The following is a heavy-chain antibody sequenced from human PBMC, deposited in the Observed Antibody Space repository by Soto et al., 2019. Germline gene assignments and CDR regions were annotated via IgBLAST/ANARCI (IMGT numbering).Heavy chain of an antibody. CDR3: ARSSVTTWAPGAHFDY. CDR1: GGSISSYY. Sequence: QVQLQESGPGLVKPSETLSLTCTVSGGSISSYYWSWIRQPPGKGLEWIGYIYYSGSTNYNPSLKSRVSISVDTSKNQCSLKLSSVTAADTAVYYCARSSVTTWAPGAHFDYWGQGTLVTVSS. CDR2: IYYSGST. V-gene: IGHV4-59*01. J-gene: IGHJ4*02. D-gene: IGHD4-17*01.